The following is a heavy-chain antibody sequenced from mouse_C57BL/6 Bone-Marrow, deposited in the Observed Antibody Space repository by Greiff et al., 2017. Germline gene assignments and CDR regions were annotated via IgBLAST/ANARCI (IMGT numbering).Heavy chain of an antibody. Sequence: QVQLKQPGAELVKPGPSVKLSCTASGYTFTSYWLHWVKQRPGRGLEWIGMIHPNGGSTNYNEKFKSKATLTVDKSSSPSSMQLSSLTSEDAAVYYGGREIYYYSSSHFDDWGKGTTLTVSS. D-gene: IGHD1-1*01. CDR3: GREIYYYSSSHFDD. V-gene: IGHV1-64*01. CDR1: GYTFTSYW. CDR2: IHPNGGST. J-gene: IGHJ2*01.